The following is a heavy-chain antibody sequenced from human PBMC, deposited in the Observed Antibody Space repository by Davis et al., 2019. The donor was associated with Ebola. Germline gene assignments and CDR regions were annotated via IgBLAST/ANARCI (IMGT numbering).Heavy chain of an antibody. CDR1: GYTFTGYY. CDR3: ARDLGAADDY. CDR2: INPNSGGT. V-gene: IGHV1-2*04. D-gene: IGHD6-25*01. J-gene: IGHJ4*02. Sequence: AASVKVSCKASGYTFTGYYMHWVRQAPGQGLEWMGWINPNSGGTNYAQKFQGWVTMTTDTSTSTAYMELRSLRSDDTAVYYCARDLGAADDYWGQGTLVTVSS.